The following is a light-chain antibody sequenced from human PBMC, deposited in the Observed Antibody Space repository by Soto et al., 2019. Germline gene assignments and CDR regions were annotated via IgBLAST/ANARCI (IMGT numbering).Light chain of an antibody. CDR2: GVS. V-gene: IGLV2-8*01. CDR3: SSYAGSNNWGV. Sequence: QSVLTQPPSASWSPGQSVTISCTGTSSDVGGYNYVSWYQQHPGKAPKLMIYGVSKRPSGVPDRISGSKSGNTASLTVSGLQGEDEADYYCSSYAGSNNWGVFGTGTKVTVL. CDR1: SSDVGGYNY. J-gene: IGLJ1*01.